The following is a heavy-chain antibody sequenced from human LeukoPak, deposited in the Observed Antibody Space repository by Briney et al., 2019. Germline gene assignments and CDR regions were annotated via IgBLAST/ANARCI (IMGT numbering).Heavy chain of an antibody. J-gene: IGHJ6*03. CDR3: ARAQECSSTSCYRGSYYYYMDV. D-gene: IGHD2-2*01. Sequence: KPSETLSLTCAVYGGSFSGYYWTWIRQPPGKGLEWIGEMNHSGSANYNPSLKSRVTISVDTSKNQCSLRLSSVTAADTAVYYCARAQECSSTSCYRGSYYYYMDVWGKGTTVTVSS. V-gene: IGHV4-34*01. CDR1: GGSFSGYY. CDR2: MNHSGSA.